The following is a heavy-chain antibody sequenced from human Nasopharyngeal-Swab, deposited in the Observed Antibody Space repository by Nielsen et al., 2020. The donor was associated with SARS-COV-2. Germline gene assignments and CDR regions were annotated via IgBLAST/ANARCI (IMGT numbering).Heavy chain of an antibody. CDR2: IIPFFDTA. CDR1: GGTFTNYA. J-gene: IGHJ6*02. Sequence: SVKVSCKSSGGTFTNYAFSWVRQAPGQGLEWMGGIIPFFDTANYAQNFQGRVTITADQSTSTAYMELSSLRSEDTAVYYCARENYYDSSGYHPYYYYGMDVWGQGTTVTVPS. D-gene: IGHD3-22*01. V-gene: IGHV1-69*13. CDR3: ARENYYDSSGYHPYYYYGMDV.